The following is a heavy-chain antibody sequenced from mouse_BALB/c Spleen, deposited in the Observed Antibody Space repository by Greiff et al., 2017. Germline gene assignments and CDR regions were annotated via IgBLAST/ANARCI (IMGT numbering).Heavy chain of an antibody. CDR3: ARDDYVVYFDY. CDR2: ISYDGSN. D-gene: IGHD2-4*01. J-gene: IGHJ2*01. Sequence: DVKLQESGPGLVKPSQSLSLTCSVTGYSITSGYYWNWIRQFPGNKLEWMGYISYDGSNNYNPSLKNRISITRDTSKNQFFLKLNSVTTEDTATYYCARDDYVVYFDYWGQGTTLTVSS. CDR1: GYSITSGYY. V-gene: IGHV3-6*02.